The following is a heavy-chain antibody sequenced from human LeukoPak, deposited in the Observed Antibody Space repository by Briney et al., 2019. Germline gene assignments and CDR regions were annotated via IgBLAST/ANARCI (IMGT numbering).Heavy chain of an antibody. Sequence: SETLSLTCTVSGGSISSYYWSWIRQPPGKGLEWIGYIYYSGSTNYNPSLKSRVTISVDTSKNQFSLKLSSVTAADTAVYYCARENRYGEPPKDAFDIWGQGTMVTVSS. CDR1: GGSISSYY. D-gene: IGHD4/OR15-4a*01. J-gene: IGHJ3*02. CDR3: ARENRYGEPPKDAFDI. CDR2: IYYSGST. V-gene: IGHV4-59*01.